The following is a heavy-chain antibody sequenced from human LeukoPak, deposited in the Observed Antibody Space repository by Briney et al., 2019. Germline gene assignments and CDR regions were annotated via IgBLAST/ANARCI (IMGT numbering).Heavy chain of an antibody. J-gene: IGHJ3*02. CDR3: ARELWFGDPHAFDI. D-gene: IGHD3-10*01. CDR2: IYSGGST. V-gene: IGHV3-53*01. CDR1: GFTVSSNY. Sequence: GGSLRLSCAASGFTVSSNYMSWVRQAPGKGPEWVSVIYSGGSTYYADSVKGRFTISRDNSKNTLYLQMNSLRAEDTAVYYCARELWFGDPHAFDIWGQGTMVTVSS.